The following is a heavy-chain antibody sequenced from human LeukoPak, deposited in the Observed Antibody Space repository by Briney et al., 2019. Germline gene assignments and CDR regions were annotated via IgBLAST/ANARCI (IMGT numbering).Heavy chain of an antibody. D-gene: IGHD6-13*01. V-gene: IGHV3-11*01. CDR1: GFTFSDYY. Sequence: GGSLRLSCAASGFTFSDYYMSWIRQAPGRGLEWVSHISTSGSSIYYADSVKGRVTISRDNAKNSLYLQMNSLRAEDTAVYYCARDRKDSSSWEYYFDCWGQGTLVTVSS. J-gene: IGHJ4*02. CDR2: ISTSGSSI. CDR3: ARDRKDSSSWEYYFDC.